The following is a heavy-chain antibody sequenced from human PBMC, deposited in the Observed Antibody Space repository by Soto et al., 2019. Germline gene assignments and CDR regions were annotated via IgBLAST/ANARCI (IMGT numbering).Heavy chain of an antibody. Sequence: SVKVSCKASGGTFSSYAISWVRQAPGQGLEWMGGIIPIFGTANYAQKFQGRVTITADESTSTAYMELSSLRSEDTAVYYCASYTYYYDSSGFDAFDIWGQGTMVTVSS. CDR2: IIPIFGTA. CDR3: ASYTYYYDSSGFDAFDI. D-gene: IGHD3-22*01. V-gene: IGHV1-69*13. J-gene: IGHJ3*02. CDR1: GGTFSSYA.